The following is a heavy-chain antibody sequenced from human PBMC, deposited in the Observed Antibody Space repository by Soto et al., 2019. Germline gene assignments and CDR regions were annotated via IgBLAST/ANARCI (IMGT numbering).Heavy chain of an antibody. D-gene: IGHD6-13*01. V-gene: IGHV1-3*01. CDR3: VRRHVSATGIDWFDP. Sequence: VASVKVSCKASRYTFTSYGIHWVRQALGQRLEWMGWINAANGDTKYSPKFQGRVTITRDTSASTAYMELSSLRSEDTAVYYCVRRHVSATGIDWFDPWGQGTLVTVSS. J-gene: IGHJ5*02. CDR2: INAANGDT. CDR1: RYTFTSYG.